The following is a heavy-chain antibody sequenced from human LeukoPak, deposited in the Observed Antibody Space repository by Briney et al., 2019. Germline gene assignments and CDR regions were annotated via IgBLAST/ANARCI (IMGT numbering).Heavy chain of an antibody. Sequence: ASVKVSCKASGYTFTTYYIHWVRQAPGQGREWMGMINPSGGSTSYPQNFQGRVTLARDTSTSTVYMELSCLISKDTAVYFCAKDGVAGTYYFDYWGQGTLVTVSS. CDR2: INPSGGST. CDR1: GYTFTTYY. V-gene: IGHV1-46*03. D-gene: IGHD6-19*01. J-gene: IGHJ4*02. CDR3: AKDGVAGTYYFDY.